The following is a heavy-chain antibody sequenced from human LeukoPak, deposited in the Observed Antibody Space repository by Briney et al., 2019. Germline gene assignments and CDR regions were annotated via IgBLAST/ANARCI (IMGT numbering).Heavy chain of an antibody. D-gene: IGHD3-10*01. CDR3: ANRGKYYFDY. V-gene: IGHV3-33*06. Sequence: LSGGSLRLSCSASGITFSSYGMNWVRQAPGKGLEWVAVIWYDGSNKYYGDSVKGRFTISRDNSKNTLYLQMNSLRAEDTAVYYCANRGKYYFDYWGQGTLVTVSS. CDR2: IWYDGSNK. J-gene: IGHJ4*02. CDR1: GITFSSYG.